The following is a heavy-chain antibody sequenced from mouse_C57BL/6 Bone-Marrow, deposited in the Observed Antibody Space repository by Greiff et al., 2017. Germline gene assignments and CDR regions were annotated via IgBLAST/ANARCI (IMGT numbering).Heavy chain of an antibody. CDR2: IYPGSGST. V-gene: IGHV1-55*01. CDR1: GYTFTSYW. D-gene: IGHD2-5*01. J-gene: IGHJ1*03. CDR3: ARPYYSNYWYFDV. Sequence: QVQLKQSGAELVKPGASVKMSCKASGYTFTSYWITWVKQRPGQGLEWIGDIYPGSGSTNYNEKFKSKATLTVDTSSSTAYMQLSSLTSEDSAVYYCARPYYSNYWYFDVWGTETTVTDSS.